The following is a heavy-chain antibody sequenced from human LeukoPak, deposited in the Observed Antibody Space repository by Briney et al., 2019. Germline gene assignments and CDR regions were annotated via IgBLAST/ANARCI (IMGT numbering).Heavy chain of an antibody. CDR2: INPNSGGT. J-gene: IGHJ6*02. Sequence: ASVTVSCKASGYTFTGYYMHWVRQAPGQGLEWMGWINPNSGGTNYAQKFQGRVTMTRDTSISTAYMELSRLRSDDTAVYYCAREVADYYYYGMDVWGRGTTVTVSS. CDR3: AREVADYYYYGMDV. CDR1: GYTFTGYY. V-gene: IGHV1-2*02. D-gene: IGHD2-15*01.